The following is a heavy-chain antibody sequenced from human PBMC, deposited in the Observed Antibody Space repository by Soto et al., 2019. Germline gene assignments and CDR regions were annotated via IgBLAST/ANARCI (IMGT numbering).Heavy chain of an antibody. J-gene: IGHJ4*02. CDR2: VYYSGSA. D-gene: IGHD3-22*01. CDR3: ARALKDYYYDSSPYYYFDY. Sequence: SETLSLTCTVSGGSISSGDYYWNWIRQPPGKDLEWIGYVYYSGSAYYNPSLKTRVTISVDTSKGQFSLQLTSVTAADTAVYYCARALKDYYYDSSPYYYFDYWGQGTLVTVSS. V-gene: IGHV4-30-4*01. CDR1: GGSISSGDYY.